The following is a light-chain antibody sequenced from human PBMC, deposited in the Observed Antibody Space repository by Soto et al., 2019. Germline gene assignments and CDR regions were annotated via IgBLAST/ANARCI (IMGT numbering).Light chain of an antibody. V-gene: IGKV3-11*01. Sequence: EIVLTQSPATLSLSPGERATLSCRASQSVNIYLAWYQQKPGQAPRLLIYDASNRATGIPARFSGSGSGTDFVLTISRLEPEDFAMYYCQQYGDSPFTFGPGTKVDI. CDR1: QSVNIY. J-gene: IGKJ3*01. CDR2: DAS. CDR3: QQYGDSPFT.